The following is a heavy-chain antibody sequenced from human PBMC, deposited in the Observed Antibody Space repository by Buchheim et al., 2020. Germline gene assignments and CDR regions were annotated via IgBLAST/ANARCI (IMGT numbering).Heavy chain of an antibody. CDR3: AKTNIGRGYYDSSGYYYDGAGWDFDY. J-gene: IGHJ4*02. V-gene: IGHV3-23*01. D-gene: IGHD3-22*01. CDR1: GFTFSSYA. Sequence: EVQLLESGGGLVQPGGSLRLSCAASGFTFSSYAMSWVRQAPGKGLEWVSAISGSGGSTYYADSVKGRFTISRDNSKNTLYLQMNSLRAEDTAVYYCAKTNIGRGYYDSSGYYYDGAGWDFDYWGQGTL. CDR2: ISGSGGST.